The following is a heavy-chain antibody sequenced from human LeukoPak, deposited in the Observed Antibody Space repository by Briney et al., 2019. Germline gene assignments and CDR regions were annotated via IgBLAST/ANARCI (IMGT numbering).Heavy chain of an antibody. CDR2: INQDGAEK. D-gene: IGHD3/OR15-3a*01. Sequence: GGSLRLSCAAPGFTLKSFGMHWVRQAPGKGLEWVANINQDGAEKYYVDSVKGRFTISRDNAKNSLYLKMHSLRAEDKAVYHSATDVDSDWYSSYDFDAWGQGTMVTVSS. CDR3: ATDVDSDWYSSYDFDA. V-gene: IGHV3-7*01. J-gene: IGHJ3*01. CDR1: GFTLKSFG.